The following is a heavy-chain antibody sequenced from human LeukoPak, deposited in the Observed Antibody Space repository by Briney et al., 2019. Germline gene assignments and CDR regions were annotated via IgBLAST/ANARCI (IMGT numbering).Heavy chain of an antibody. CDR1: GFSLTTGGVG. J-gene: IGHJ3*02. D-gene: IGHD2/OR15-2a*01. Sequence: SGPTLVNPAQTLTLTCNFSGFSLTTGGVGVGWIRQPPGKGLEWIGCIYYSGSTYYNPSLKSRVTISVDMSKSQFSLRLTSVTAADTAVYYCARKNDFDIWGQGTLVTVSS. CDR2: IYYSGST. V-gene: IGHV4-61*08. CDR3: ARKNDFDI.